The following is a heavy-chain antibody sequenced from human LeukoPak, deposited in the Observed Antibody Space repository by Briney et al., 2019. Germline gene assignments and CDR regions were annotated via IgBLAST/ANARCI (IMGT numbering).Heavy chain of an antibody. V-gene: IGHV4-4*07. Sequence: SETLSLTCTVSGGSISSYYWSWIRQPAGKGLEWIGRIYTSGSTNYNPSLKSRATMSVDTSKNQFSLKLSSVTAADTAVYYCATTEGRVTAAASFTFDYWGQGTLVTVSS. CDR1: GGSISSYY. D-gene: IGHD6-13*01. CDR3: ATTEGRVTAAASFTFDY. CDR2: IYTSGST. J-gene: IGHJ4*02.